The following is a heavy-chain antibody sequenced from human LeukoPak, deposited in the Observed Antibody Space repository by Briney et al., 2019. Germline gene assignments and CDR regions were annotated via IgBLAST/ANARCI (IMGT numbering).Heavy chain of an antibody. V-gene: IGHV3-23*01. CDR1: GFTFSSYA. CDR3: ARDGSSSYYFDY. Sequence: GGSLRLSCAASGFTFSSYAMSWVRQAPGKGLEWVSTISGGGGSTYYADSVKGRFTISRDNSKNTLYLQMNSLRAEDTAVYYCARDGSSSYYFDYWGQGTLVTVSS. D-gene: IGHD6-6*01. CDR2: ISGGGGST. J-gene: IGHJ4*02.